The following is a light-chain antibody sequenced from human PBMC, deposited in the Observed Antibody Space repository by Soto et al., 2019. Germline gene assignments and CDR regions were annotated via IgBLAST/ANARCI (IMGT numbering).Light chain of an antibody. V-gene: IGKV3D-15*01. J-gene: IGKJ2*01. CDR2: DAS. CDR1: QSVSSN. Sequence: EIVMTQSPATQSVSPGERATLSCRASQSVSSNLAWYQQKPGQAPRLLIYDASTRATGIPARFSGSGSGTEFTLTISSLQSEDFAVYYCQQYNNWPLYTFGQGTKLEIK. CDR3: QQYNNWPLYT.